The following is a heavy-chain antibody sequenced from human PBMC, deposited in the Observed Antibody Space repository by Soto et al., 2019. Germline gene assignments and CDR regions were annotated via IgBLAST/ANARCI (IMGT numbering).Heavy chain of an antibody. Sequence: PSETLSLTCTVSRGSISSGDYYWSWIRQPPGKGLEWIGYIYCSGSTYYNPSLKSRVTRSVDTSKNQFSLKLSSVTAADTAMYYCARWQVDDTGAYPGGMDVWGQGTTVTVSS. CDR1: RGSISSGDYY. J-gene: IGHJ6*02. V-gene: IGHV4-30-4*01. CDR2: IYCSGST. D-gene: IGHD4-17*01. CDR3: ARWQVDDTGAYPGGMDV.